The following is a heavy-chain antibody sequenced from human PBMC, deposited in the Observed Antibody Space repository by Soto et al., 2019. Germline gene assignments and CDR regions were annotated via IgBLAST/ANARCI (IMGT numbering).Heavy chain of an antibody. Sequence: GGSLRLSCAASGFTFSSYGMHWVRQAPGKGLEWVAVIWYDGSNKYYADSVKGRFTISRDNSKNTLYLQMNSLRAEDTAVYYCARESYGDPIDGYYYYMDVWGKGTTVTVSS. V-gene: IGHV3-33*01. J-gene: IGHJ6*03. CDR3: ARESYGDPIDGYYYYMDV. D-gene: IGHD4-17*01. CDR2: IWYDGSNK. CDR1: GFTFSSYG.